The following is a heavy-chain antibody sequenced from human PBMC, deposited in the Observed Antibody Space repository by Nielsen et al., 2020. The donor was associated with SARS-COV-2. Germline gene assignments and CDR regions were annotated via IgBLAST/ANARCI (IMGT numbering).Heavy chain of an antibody. D-gene: IGHD5-12*01. CDR1: GYRFSVYY. CDR3: ARDYDVATIPAY. V-gene: IGHV1-18*04. Sequence: ASVKVSCKAPGYRFSVYYMHWVRQAPGQGLEWMGWISAYNGDTNYAQNFQGRLTMTTDTSTSTAFMELKGLRSDDTGLYYCARDYDVATIPAYWGQGTLVTVSS. CDR2: ISAYNGDT. J-gene: IGHJ4*02.